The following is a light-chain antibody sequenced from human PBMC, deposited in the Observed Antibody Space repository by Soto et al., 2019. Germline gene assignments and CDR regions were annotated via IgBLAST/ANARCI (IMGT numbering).Light chain of an antibody. Sequence: EIVLTQSPGTLSLSPGERATLSCRASQSVRSSFLAWYQQKPGQAPRLLIYGTSSRATGIPDRVSGSGSGTVFTLTFSRLEPEDFAVYYCQQYGSSPWTFGQGTKVEIK. CDR2: GTS. CDR3: QQYGSSPWT. V-gene: IGKV3-20*01. J-gene: IGKJ1*01. CDR1: QSVRSSF.